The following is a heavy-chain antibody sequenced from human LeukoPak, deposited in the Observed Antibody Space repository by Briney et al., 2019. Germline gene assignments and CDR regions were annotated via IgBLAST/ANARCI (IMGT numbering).Heavy chain of an antibody. J-gene: IGHJ5*02. Sequence: ASVKVSCKASGYTFTGYYMHWVRQAPGQGLEWMGWINPNSGGTNYAQKLQGRVTMTTDTSTSTAYMELRSLRSDDTAVYYCARDGGYCSSTSCYRGFDPWGQGTLVTVSS. V-gene: IGHV1-2*02. CDR3: ARDGGYCSSTSCYRGFDP. CDR1: GYTFTGYY. D-gene: IGHD2-2*01. CDR2: INPNSGGT.